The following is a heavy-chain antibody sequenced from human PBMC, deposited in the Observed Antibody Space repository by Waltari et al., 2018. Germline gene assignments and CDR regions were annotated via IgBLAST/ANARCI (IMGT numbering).Heavy chain of an antibody. CDR1: GYSISSGYY. D-gene: IGHD6-13*01. CDR3: GRVWVYSPYQYYYYMDV. V-gene: IGHV4-38-2*02. CDR2: IYQSGST. Sequence: QVQLQESGPGLVKPSETLSLTCSVSGYSISSGYYWGWIRQPPGKGLEWIGAIYQSGSTYYSPSLKSRVTISGDTSKNQFSLKLISVTAADTAVYYCGRVWVYSPYQYYYYMDVWGKGTTVTVSS. J-gene: IGHJ6*03.